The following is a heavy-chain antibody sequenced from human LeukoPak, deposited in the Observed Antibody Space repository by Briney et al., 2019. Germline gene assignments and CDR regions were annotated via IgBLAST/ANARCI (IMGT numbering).Heavy chain of an antibody. CDR3: ALTRGPVLRFLEWLLLPPDY. V-gene: IGHV3-23*01. J-gene: IGHJ4*02. CDR1: GFTFSSYA. D-gene: IGHD3-3*01. Sequence: AGGSLRLSCAASGFTFSSYAMSWVRQAPGKGLEWVSAISGSGGSTYYADSVKGRFTISRDNSKNTLYLQMNSLRAEDTAVYYCALTRGPVLRFLEWLLLPPDYWGQGTLVTVSS. CDR2: ISGSGGST.